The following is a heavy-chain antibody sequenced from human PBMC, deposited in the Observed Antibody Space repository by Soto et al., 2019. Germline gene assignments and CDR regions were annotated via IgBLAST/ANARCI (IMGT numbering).Heavy chain of an antibody. CDR1: GGSFSGYY. J-gene: IGHJ6*02. D-gene: IGHD6-6*01. V-gene: IGHV4-34*01. Sequence: SETLSLTCAFYGGSFSGYYWSLIRQPPGKGLEWIGEINHSGSTNYNPSLKSRVTISVDTSKNQFSLKLSSVTAADTAVYYCATGQLATYYYYGMDVWGQGTTVTVSS. CDR3: ATGQLATYYYYGMDV. CDR2: INHSGST.